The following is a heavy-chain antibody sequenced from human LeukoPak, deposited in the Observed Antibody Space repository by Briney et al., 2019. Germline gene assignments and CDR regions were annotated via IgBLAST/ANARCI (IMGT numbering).Heavy chain of an antibody. CDR3: AKDSDQPSVFWSGYYTGESDY. J-gene: IGHJ4*02. CDR1: GFTFSSYA. Sequence: GGSLRLSCAASGFTFSSYAMSWVRQAPGKGLEWVSAISGSGGSTYYADSVKGRFTISRDNSKNTLYLQMNSLRAEDTAVYYCAKDSDQPSVFWSGYYTGESDYGGQGTLVT. D-gene: IGHD3-3*01. V-gene: IGHV3-23*01. CDR2: ISGSGGST.